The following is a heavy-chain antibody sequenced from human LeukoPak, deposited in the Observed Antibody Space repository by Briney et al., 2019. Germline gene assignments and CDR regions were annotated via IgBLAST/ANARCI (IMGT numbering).Heavy chain of an antibody. Sequence: GGSLRLSCAASGFTVSSNYMTWVRQAPGKGLEWVSVIYSGGTTYYADSVKGRFTVSRDNSKNTLYLQMNSLRAEDTAVYYCARDLVGAFDYWGQGTLVTVSS. V-gene: IGHV3-53*01. CDR3: ARDLVGAFDY. J-gene: IGHJ4*02. CDR2: IYSGGTT. D-gene: IGHD1-26*01. CDR1: GFTVSSNY.